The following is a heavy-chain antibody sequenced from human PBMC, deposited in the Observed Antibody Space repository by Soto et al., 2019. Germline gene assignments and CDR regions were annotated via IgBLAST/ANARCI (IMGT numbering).Heavy chain of an antibody. Sequence: GGSLRLSCAASGFTFSSYSMNWVRQAPGKGLEWVSSISSSSSYIYYADSVKGRFTISRDNAKNSLYLQMNSLRAEDTAVYYCARLVVPAAMVRTNWFDPWGQGTLVTVSS. CDR1: GFTFSSYS. J-gene: IGHJ5*02. CDR2: ISSSSSYI. D-gene: IGHD2-2*01. CDR3: ARLVVPAAMVRTNWFDP. V-gene: IGHV3-21*01.